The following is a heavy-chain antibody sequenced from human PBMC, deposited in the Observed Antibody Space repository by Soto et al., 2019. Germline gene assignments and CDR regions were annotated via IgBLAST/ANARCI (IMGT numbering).Heavy chain of an antibody. J-gene: IGHJ4*02. Sequence: GGSLRLSCAASGFTFSSYSMNWVRQAPGKGLEWVSSISSSSSYIYYADSVKGRFTISRDNAKNSLYLQMNSLRAEDTAVYYCAREGTYSGYDYEYYFDYWGQGTLVTVSS. CDR1: GFTFSSYS. D-gene: IGHD5-12*01. CDR2: ISSSSSYI. CDR3: AREGTYSGYDYEYYFDY. V-gene: IGHV3-21*01.